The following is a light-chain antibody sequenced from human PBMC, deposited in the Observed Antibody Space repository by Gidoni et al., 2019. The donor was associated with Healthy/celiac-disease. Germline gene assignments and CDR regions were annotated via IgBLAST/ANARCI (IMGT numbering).Light chain of an antibody. J-gene: IGKJ4*01. Sequence: EIVVTQAPATLSLSPGERATLSSRASQSVSSYLAWYQQKPGQAPRLLIYDASNRATGIPARFSGSGSGTDFTLTISSLEPEDFAVYYCQQRSNWPSLTFGGGTKVEIK. CDR1: QSVSSY. V-gene: IGKV3-11*01. CDR2: DAS. CDR3: QQRSNWPSLT.